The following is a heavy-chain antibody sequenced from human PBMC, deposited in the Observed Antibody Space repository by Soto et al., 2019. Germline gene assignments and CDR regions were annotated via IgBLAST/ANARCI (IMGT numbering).Heavy chain of an antibody. CDR3: ARDLGYYYSIGYFDY. CDR1: GFTFSEHY. V-gene: IGHV3-11*01. J-gene: IGHJ4*02. Sequence: GGSLRLSCAGSGFTFSEHYMGWIRQAPGKGLEWISYVSSSDSTVYYAESVKGRFTISRDNAKNSLYLQMNSLRVEDTAVYYCARDLGYYYSIGYFDYWGQGTLVTVSS. CDR2: VSSSDSTV. D-gene: IGHD3-22*01.